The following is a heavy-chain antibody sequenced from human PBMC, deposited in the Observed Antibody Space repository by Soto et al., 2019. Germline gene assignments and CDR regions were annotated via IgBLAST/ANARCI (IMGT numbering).Heavy chain of an antibody. CDR3: ARGQPIITMVRGDYGMDV. V-gene: IGHV4-30-4*01. D-gene: IGHD3-10*01. Sequence: SETLSLSCTVSGGSISSGDYYWNWIRQPPGKGLEWIGYIYYSGSTYYNPSLKSRVTISVDTSKDQFSLKLSSVTAADTAVYYCARGQPIITMVRGDYGMDVWGQGTTVTV. CDR2: IYYSGST. CDR1: GGSISSGDYY. J-gene: IGHJ6*02.